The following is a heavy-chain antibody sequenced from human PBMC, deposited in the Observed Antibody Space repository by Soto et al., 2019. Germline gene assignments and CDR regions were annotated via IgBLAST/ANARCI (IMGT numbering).Heavy chain of an antibody. CDR1: GLNFDNYG. CDR2: ITYDGSNK. CDR3: AKDRVGGTFYTPLVF. J-gene: IGHJ4*02. Sequence: QVQLVESGGGVVQPGGSLRLSCQASGLNFDNYGMHWGRQAPGKGLEGGAVITYDGSNKYYADSVKGRLTISRDNSKNTLSLHLNPLQPEDTAVYHCAKDRVGGTFYTPLVFWGQGTLVTVSS. D-gene: IGHD1-7*01. V-gene: IGHV3-30*18.